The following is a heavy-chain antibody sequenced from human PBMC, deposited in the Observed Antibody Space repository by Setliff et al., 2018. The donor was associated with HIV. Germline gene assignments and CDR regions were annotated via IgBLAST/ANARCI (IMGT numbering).Heavy chain of an antibody. CDR2: IYHGGSA. CDR3: ARQYGGNSPVSYWYFDL. CDR1: GYSISSGYY. J-gene: IGHJ2*01. D-gene: IGHD2-21*02. Sequence: TLSLTCAVSGYSISSGYYWGWIRQPPGKGLEWIGSIYHGGSAYYKPSLKSRVTISVDMSKNQFSLRLSSVTAADTAVYYCARQYGGNSPVSYWYFDLWGRGTLVTAPQ. V-gene: IGHV4-38-2*01.